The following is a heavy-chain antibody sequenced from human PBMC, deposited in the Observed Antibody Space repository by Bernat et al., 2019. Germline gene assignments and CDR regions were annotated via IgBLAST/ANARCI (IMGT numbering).Heavy chain of an antibody. Sequence: EVQLVESGGGLVQPGGSLRLSCAASGVTFSGYWMHWVRQAPGKGLVWLSRINSDGSSTNYADSVKGRFTISRDNAKNTLYLQMNSLRVEDTAVYYCARVRHLYSCGLAYWGQGTVVTVAS. J-gene: IGHJ4*02. V-gene: IGHV3-74*01. CDR2: INSDGSST. CDR1: GVTFSGYW. D-gene: IGHD6-19*01. CDR3: ARVRHLYSCGLAY.